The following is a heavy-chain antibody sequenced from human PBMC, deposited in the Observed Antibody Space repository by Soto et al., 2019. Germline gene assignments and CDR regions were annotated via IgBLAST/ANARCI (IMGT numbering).Heavy chain of an antibody. Sequence: GGSLRLSCAASGFTFSSYGMHWVRQAPGKGLEWVAVIWYDGSNKYYADSVKGRFTISRDNSKNTLYLQMNSLRAEDTAVYYCARGGGFVYYYDSSGYPALFDYWGQGTLVTVSS. CDR2: IWYDGSNK. CDR1: GFTFSSYG. V-gene: IGHV3-33*01. J-gene: IGHJ4*02. CDR3: ARGGGFVYYYDSSGYPALFDY. D-gene: IGHD3-22*01.